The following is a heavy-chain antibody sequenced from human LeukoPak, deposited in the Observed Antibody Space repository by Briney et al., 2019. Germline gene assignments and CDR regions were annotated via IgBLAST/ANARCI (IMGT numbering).Heavy chain of an antibody. CDR1: GGSISSYY. CDR2: IYTSGST. CDR3: ARGVKVVALRRYYGMDV. Sequence: SETLSLTCTVSGGSISSYYWSWIRQPAGKGLEWIGRIYTSGSTNYNPSLKSRVTMSVDTSKNQFSLKLSSVTAADTAVYYCARGVKVVALRRYYGMDVWGQGTTVTVSS. D-gene: IGHD3-22*01. J-gene: IGHJ6*02. V-gene: IGHV4-4*07.